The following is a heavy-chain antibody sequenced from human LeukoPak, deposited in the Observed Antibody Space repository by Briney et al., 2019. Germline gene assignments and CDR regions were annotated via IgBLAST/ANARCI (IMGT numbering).Heavy chain of an antibody. CDR2: ISGSGGST. CDR1: GFTFSSYA. J-gene: IGHJ4*02. V-gene: IGHV3-23*01. Sequence: PGGSLRLSCAASGFTFSSYAMSWVRQAPGKGLEWVSAISGSGGSTYYADSVKGRFTISRDNSKNTLYLQMNGLRAEDTAVYYCAKAIGLGSSSWEIDYWGQGTLVTVSS. D-gene: IGHD6-6*01. CDR3: AKAIGLGSSSWEIDY.